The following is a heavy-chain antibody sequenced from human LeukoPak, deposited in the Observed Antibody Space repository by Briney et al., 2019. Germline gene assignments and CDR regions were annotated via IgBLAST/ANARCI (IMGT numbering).Heavy chain of an antibody. D-gene: IGHD2-15*01. Sequence: ASVKVSCKASGYIFTSYSINWVRQAPGQGLEWMGWISAYNGNTNYAQKLQGRVTMTTDTSTSTAYMELRSLRSDDMAVYYCARDLICSGGSCYSDYWGQGTLVTVSS. V-gene: IGHV1-18*03. CDR2: ISAYNGNT. CDR1: GYIFTSYS. CDR3: ARDLICSGGSCYSDY. J-gene: IGHJ4*02.